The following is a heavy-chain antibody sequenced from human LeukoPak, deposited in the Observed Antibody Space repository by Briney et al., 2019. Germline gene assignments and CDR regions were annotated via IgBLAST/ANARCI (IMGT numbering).Heavy chain of an antibody. J-gene: IGHJ3*01. D-gene: IGHD2-21*01. Sequence: GGSLRLSCAASGFRFSTNWMSWVRQSLGKGPEWVANIKTDGSEAYYVDSVKGRFTISRDNANNYLFLQMNSLRVEDTAVYYCARDGDGYPDWGQGTSVTVSS. CDR1: GFRFSTNW. CDR3: ARDGDGYPD. CDR2: IKTDGSEA. V-gene: IGHV3-7*01.